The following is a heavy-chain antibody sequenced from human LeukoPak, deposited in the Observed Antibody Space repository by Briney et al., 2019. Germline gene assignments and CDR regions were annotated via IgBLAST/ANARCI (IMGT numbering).Heavy chain of an antibody. CDR1: GFTFSSYA. J-gene: IGHJ4*02. D-gene: IGHD4-17*01. V-gene: IGHV3-30-3*01. CDR3: ARDWSTVTTSGY. Sequence: GGSLRLSCAASGFTFSSYAMSWVRQAPGNGLEWVAVISYDGSNKYYADSGKGRFTISRDNSKNTLYLQMNSLRAEDTAVYYCARDWSTVTTSGYWGQGTLVTVSS. CDR2: ISYDGSNK.